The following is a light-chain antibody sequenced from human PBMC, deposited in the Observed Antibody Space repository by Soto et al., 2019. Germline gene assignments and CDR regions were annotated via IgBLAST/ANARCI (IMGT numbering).Light chain of an antibody. CDR2: DAS. CDR1: QSVSNS. V-gene: IGKV3-11*01. J-gene: IGKJ2*01. CDR3: QQRSNWPRT. Sequence: EIVLTQSPATLSLSPGERATLSCRASQSVSNSLAWYQQKPGQPPRLLIYDASNMATGFPARFSRSGYGTDFTLTSSSLEPDACAVYYCQQRSNWPRTFGQGTKLEIK.